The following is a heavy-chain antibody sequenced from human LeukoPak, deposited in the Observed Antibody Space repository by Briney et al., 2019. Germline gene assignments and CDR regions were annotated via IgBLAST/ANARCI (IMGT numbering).Heavy chain of an antibody. CDR2: MNPNSGNT. D-gene: IGHD5-18*01. CDR1: GYTFTSYD. J-gene: IGHJ6*03. CDR3: ARVLKDTAMGYYYYYYMDV. Sequence: ASVTVSFKASGYTFTSYDINWVRQATGQGLEWMGWMNPNSGNTGYAQKFQGRVTMTRNTSISTAYMELSSLRSEDTAVYYCARVLKDTAMGYYYYYYMDVWGKGTTVTVSS. V-gene: IGHV1-8*01.